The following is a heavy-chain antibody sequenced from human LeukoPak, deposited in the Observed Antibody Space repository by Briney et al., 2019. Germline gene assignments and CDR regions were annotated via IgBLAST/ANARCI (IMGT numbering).Heavy chain of an antibody. V-gene: IGHV3-23*01. Sequence: GGSLRFSCAASGFTFSSYAMSWVRQAPGKGLEWVSAISGSGGSTYYADSAKGRFTISRDNSKNTLYLQMNSLRAEDTAVYYCAKDLGHDYGVPFGGYWGQGTLVTVSS. D-gene: IGHD4-17*01. J-gene: IGHJ4*02. CDR2: ISGSGGST. CDR3: AKDLGHDYGVPFGGY. CDR1: GFTFSSYA.